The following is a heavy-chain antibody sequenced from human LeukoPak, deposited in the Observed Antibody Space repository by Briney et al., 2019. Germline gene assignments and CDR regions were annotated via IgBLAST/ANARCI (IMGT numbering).Heavy chain of an antibody. D-gene: IGHD3-3*02. CDR1: GFSFRSYA. CDR2: ISGSGTNT. V-gene: IGHV3-23*01. CDR3: AKANGAIFGVAGYFDY. J-gene: IGHJ4*02. Sequence: GGSLRLSCAASGFSFRSYAMSWVRQAPGKGLEWVSAISGSGTNTYYADSVKGRFTISRDNSKNTLDLQMNSLRAEDTAVYYCAKANGAIFGVAGYFDYWGQGTLVTVSS.